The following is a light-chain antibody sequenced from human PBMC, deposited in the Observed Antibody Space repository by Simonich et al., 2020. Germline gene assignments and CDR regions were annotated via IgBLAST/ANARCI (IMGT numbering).Light chain of an antibody. Sequence: DIVMTQTPLSLSVTPGQPASISCKSSQSLLHSDGKTYLYWYLQKPGQSPPLLIYEVSNRVSGVPDRFSGSGSGTDFTLKISRVEAEDVGVYYCMQSIQLPPYTFGQGTKLEIK. J-gene: IGKJ2*01. V-gene: IGKV2D-29*02. CDR3: MQSIQLPPYT. CDR1: QSLLHSDGKTY. CDR2: EVS.